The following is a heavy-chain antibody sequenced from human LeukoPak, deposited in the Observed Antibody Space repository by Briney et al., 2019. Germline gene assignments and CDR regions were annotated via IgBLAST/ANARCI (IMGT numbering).Heavy chain of an antibody. J-gene: IGHJ5*02. CDR3: ARAYTSGRIPFDP. CDR1: GGSISSTNW. D-gene: IGHD6-19*01. Sequence: PSGTRSLTCAVSGGSISSTNWWTWVRQPPGQGLEWIGEIHHSGSTNYKLSLKSRVTISVDKSKNQFSLILSSVTAADTAVYYCARAYTSGRIPFDPWGQGTLVTVSS. CDR2: IHHSGST. V-gene: IGHV4-4*02.